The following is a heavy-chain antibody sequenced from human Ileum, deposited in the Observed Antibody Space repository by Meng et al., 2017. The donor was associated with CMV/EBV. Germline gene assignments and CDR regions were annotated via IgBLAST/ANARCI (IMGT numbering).Heavy chain of an antibody. CDR3: AKGLNYGSGSYRYFFDY. CDR2: ISGSGGST. CDR1: GFTFSSYA. D-gene: IGHD3-10*01. J-gene: IGHJ4*02. Sequence: GESLKISCAASGFTFSSYAMSWVRQAPGKGLEWVSAISGSGGSTYYADSVKGRFTISRDNSKNTLYLQMNSLRAEDTVVYYCAKGLNYGSGSYRYFFDYWGQGTLVTVSS. V-gene: IGHV3-23*01.